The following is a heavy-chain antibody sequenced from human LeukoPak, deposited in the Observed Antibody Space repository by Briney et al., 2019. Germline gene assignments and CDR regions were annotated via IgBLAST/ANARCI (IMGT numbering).Heavy chain of an antibody. J-gene: IGHJ4*02. CDR2: INSDGRSA. CDR1: GFAFSRYW. Sequence: PGGSLRLSCAASGFAFSRYWMHWVRQAPGKGLVWVSRINSDGRSAVYADSVKGRFTISRDNAKNTLYLQMNSLRAEDTAVYYCAKDGGDGYNGGDLDYWGQGTLVTVSS. CDR3: AKDGGDGYNGGDLDY. D-gene: IGHD5-24*01. V-gene: IGHV3-74*01.